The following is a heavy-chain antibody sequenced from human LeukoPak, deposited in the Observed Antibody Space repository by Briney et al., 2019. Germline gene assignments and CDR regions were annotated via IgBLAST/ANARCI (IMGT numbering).Heavy chain of an antibody. J-gene: IGHJ4*02. D-gene: IGHD3-10*01. CDR3: ARTPYGSGSYNY. V-gene: IGHV1-18*01. CDR2: ISAYNGNT. CDR1: GGTFSSYA. Sequence: GASVKVSCKASGGTFSSYAISWVRQAPGQGLEWMGWISAYNGNTNYAQKLQGRVTMTTDTSTSTAYMELRSLRSDDTAVYYCARTPYGSGSYNYWGQGTLVTVSS.